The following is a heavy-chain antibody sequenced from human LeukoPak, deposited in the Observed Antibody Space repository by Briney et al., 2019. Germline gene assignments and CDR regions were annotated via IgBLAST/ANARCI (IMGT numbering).Heavy chain of an antibody. J-gene: IGHJ4*02. CDR3: ARLAKCDGDCYSFDF. D-gene: IGHD2-21*02. CDR2: SDYNGYA. CDR1: GDSISGHP. Sequence: SGTLSLTCAVSGDSISGHPWSWIRQPPGKGLDYIAFSDYNGYANYNPSLKSRVTISADTSKNQLYLNLNSVTSADAAVYYCARLAKCDGDCYSFDFWGQGILVAVSS. V-gene: IGHV4-59*11.